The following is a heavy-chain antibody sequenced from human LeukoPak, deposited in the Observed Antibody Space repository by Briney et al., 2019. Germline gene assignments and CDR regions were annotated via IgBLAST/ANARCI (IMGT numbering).Heavy chain of an antibody. J-gene: IGHJ4*02. CDR2: ITPIFGTA. D-gene: IGHD3-9*01. Sequence: GASVKVSCKASGGTLSSYAISWVRQAPGQGLEWMGGITPIFGTANYAQKFQGRVTITADESTSTAYMELSSLRSEDTAVYYCARGVLRYFDWLAPGPFDYWGQGTLVTVSS. CDR1: GGTLSSYA. V-gene: IGHV1-69*13. CDR3: ARGVLRYFDWLAPGPFDY.